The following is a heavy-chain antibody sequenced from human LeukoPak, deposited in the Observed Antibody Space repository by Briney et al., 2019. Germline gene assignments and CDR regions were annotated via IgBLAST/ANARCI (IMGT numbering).Heavy chain of an antibody. V-gene: IGHV1-8*01. D-gene: IGHD3-3*01. CDR1: GYTFTTYD. J-gene: IGHJ4*02. Sequence: ASVKVSCKTSGYTFTTYDINWVRQATGQGLEWMGWMNPNSGNTGYAQKFQGRVTMTRDTSRSTAYMELSSLRSEDTAVYYCARAEEEWLKEVRVSHFDYWGQGTLVTVSS. CDR3: ARAEEEWLKEVRVSHFDY. CDR2: MNPNSGNT.